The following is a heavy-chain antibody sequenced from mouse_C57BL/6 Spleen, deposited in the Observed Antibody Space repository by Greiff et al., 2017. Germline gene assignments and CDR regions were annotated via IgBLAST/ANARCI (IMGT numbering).Heavy chain of an antibody. J-gene: IGHJ2*01. Sequence: QVQLKQSGAELVKPGASVKISCKASGYAFSSYWMNWVKQRPGKGLEWIGQIYPGDGDTNYNGKFKGKATLTADKSSSTAYMQLSSLTSEDSAVYFCARGGDYDIFDYWGQGTTLTVSS. D-gene: IGHD2-4*01. CDR1: GYAFSSYW. CDR2: IYPGDGDT. CDR3: ARGGDYDIFDY. V-gene: IGHV1-80*01.